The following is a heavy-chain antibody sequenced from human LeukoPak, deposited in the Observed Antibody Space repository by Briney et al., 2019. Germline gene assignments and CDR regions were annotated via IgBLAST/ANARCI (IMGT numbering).Heavy chain of an antibody. CDR3: ASGYYGSGSYYPFDY. D-gene: IGHD3-10*01. J-gene: IGHJ4*02. CDR1: GFTFSDYY. CDR2: ISSSSSYT. V-gene: IGHV3-11*06. Sequence: GGSLRLSCAASGFTFSDYYMSWIRQAPGKGLEWVSYISSSSSYTNYADSVEGRFTISRDNAKNSLYLQMNSLRAEDTAVYYCASGYYGSGSYYPFDYWGQGTLATVSS.